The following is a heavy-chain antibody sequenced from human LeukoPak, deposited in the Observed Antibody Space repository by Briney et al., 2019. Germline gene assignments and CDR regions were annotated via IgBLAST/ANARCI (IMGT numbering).Heavy chain of an antibody. CDR2: ISAYNGNT. V-gene: IGHV1-18*01. CDR3: ARDKTDGVAVYNWFDP. CDR1: GYTFTSYG. J-gene: IGHJ5*02. Sequence: GASVKVSCKASGYTFTSYGISWVRQAPGQGLEWMGWISAYNGNTNYAQKLQGRVTMTTDTSTSTAYMELWSLRSDDTAVYYCARDKTDGVAVYNWFDPWGQGTLVTVSS. D-gene: IGHD4-17*01.